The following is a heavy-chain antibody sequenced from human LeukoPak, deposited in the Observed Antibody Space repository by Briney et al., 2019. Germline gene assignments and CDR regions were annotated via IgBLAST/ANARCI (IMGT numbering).Heavy chain of an antibody. J-gene: IGHJ5*02. V-gene: IGHV4-4*02. Sequence: SETLSLTCAVSGGSMKSNNWWGWVRQPPGKGLEWIGEIYHSGSTNYNPSLESRVTVSVDKSKNQFSLDLSSVTAADTAVYYCARGLWFGELSNPWGQGTLVTVSS. D-gene: IGHD3-10*01. CDR3: ARGLWFGELSNP. CDR2: IYHSGST. CDR1: GGSMKSNNW.